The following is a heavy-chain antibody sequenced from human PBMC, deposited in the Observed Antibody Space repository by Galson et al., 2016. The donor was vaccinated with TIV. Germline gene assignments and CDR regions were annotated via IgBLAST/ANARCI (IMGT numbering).Heavy chain of an antibody. D-gene: IGHD3-22*01. CDR1: GFTFSIFA. CDR3: TKAPSSGFSYYYGLDV. V-gene: IGHV3-23*01. Sequence: SLRLSCAASGFTFSIFAMTWVRQAPGMGLEWVSAISGGGGSTYYADSVKGRFTISRDNSKNTLFLQMNSLRAEDTAVYYCTKAPSSGFSYYYGLDVWGQGTTVTVSS. CDR2: ISGGGGST. J-gene: IGHJ6*02.